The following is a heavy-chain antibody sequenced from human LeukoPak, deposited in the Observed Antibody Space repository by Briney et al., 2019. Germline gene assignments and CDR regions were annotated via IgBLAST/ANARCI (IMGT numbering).Heavy chain of an antibody. CDR2: VNPNNGGV. J-gene: IGHJ4*02. V-gene: IGHV1-2*02. D-gene: IGHD4-23*01. CDR3: ARDSYGGNWSLGY. CDR1: GFTFTGYY. Sequence: ASVTVSCKASGFTFTGYYIHWVRQAPGQGLEWMGWVNPNNGGVNYAQMFQGRVTMTRDTSIGTAYMELSRLTSDDTAVYYCARDSYGGNWSLGYWGQGTLVTVSS.